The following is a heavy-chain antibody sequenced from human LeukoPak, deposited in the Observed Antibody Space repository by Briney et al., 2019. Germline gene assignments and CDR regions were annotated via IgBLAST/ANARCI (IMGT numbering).Heavy chain of an antibody. J-gene: IGHJ5*02. V-gene: IGHV1-46*01. CDR1: GDTFTNYY. CDR3: ARARDDSIGSRWFDP. D-gene: IGHD3-22*01. CDR2: IKSSGGST. Sequence: ASVKVSCTASGDTFTNYYNHWVRQAPGQGLEWMGIIKSSGGSTTYAQKFQGRVTMTWDTSTSTVYMELSSLRTEYTALYYCARARDDSIGSRWFDPWGQGTLVTASS.